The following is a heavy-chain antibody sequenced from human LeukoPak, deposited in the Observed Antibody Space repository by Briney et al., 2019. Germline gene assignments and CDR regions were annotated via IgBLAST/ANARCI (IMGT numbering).Heavy chain of an antibody. V-gene: IGHV1-69*04. J-gene: IGHJ3*02. CDR1: GGTFSNYA. Sequence: SVKVSCKASGGTFSNYAISWVRQAPGQGLEWLGRISPILGIANYAQKFQGRVTITAEKSTNTAYMELSSLRSEDTAVYYCARVGSYYDSSGYYAGGAFDMWGQRTMVTVSA. CDR3: ARVGSYYDSSGYYAGGAFDM. CDR2: ISPILGIA. D-gene: IGHD3-22*01.